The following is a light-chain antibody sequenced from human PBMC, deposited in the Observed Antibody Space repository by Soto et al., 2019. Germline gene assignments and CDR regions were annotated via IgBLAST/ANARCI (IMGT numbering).Light chain of an antibody. J-gene: IGLJ1*01. Sequence: QSVLTQPPSVSGAPGQRVTISCTGSSSNIRAGYDVHWYQQLPGTAPKLLIYGNSNRPSGVPDRFSGSKSGTSASLAITGLQADDVADYYCQSYDSSVTLRVFGTGTKVTVL. V-gene: IGLV1-40*01. CDR3: QSYDSSVTLRV. CDR2: GNS. CDR1: SSNIRAGYD.